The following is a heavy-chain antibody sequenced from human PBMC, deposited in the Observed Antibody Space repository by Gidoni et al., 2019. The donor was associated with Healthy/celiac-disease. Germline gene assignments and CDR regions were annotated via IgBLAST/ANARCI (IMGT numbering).Heavy chain of an antibody. CDR1: GFTFSSYS. CDR3: ARDRRVLGYCSGGSCFYYYYYGMDV. D-gene: IGHD2-15*01. CDR2: ISSSSSYI. Sequence: EVQLVESGGGLVKPGGSLRLSCAASGFTFSSYSMNWVRQAPGKGLEWGSSISSSSSYIYYADSVKGRFTISRDNAKNSLYLQMNSLRAEDTAVYYCARDRRVLGYCSGGSCFYYYYYGMDVWGQGTTVTVSS. J-gene: IGHJ6*02. V-gene: IGHV3-21*01.